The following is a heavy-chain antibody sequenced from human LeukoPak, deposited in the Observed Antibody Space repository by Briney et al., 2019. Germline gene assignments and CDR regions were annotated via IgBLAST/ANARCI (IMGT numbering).Heavy chain of an antibody. CDR2: INTNTGNP. J-gene: IGHJ4*02. CDR3: ARDGGLELRYFDWLLQTKYYFDY. Sequence: ASVKVSCKASGYTFTSYAMNWVRQAPGQGLEWMGWINTNTGNPTYAQGFTGRFVFSLDTSVSTAYLQISSLKAEDTAVYYCARDGGLELRYFDWLLQTKYYFDYWGQGTLVTVSS. CDR1: GYTFTSYA. V-gene: IGHV7-4-1*02. D-gene: IGHD3-9*01.